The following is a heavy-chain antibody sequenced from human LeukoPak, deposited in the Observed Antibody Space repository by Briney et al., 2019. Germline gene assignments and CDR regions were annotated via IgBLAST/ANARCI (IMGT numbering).Heavy chain of an antibody. V-gene: IGHV3-66*01. CDR1: GFTVSSNY. Sequence: PGRSLRLSCAASGFTVSSNYMSWVRQAPGKELEWVSVIYSGGGTYYADSVKGRFTISRDNSKNTLYLQMNSLRAEDTAVYYCARDRPAPDYGQTDAFDIWGQGTMVTVSS. D-gene: IGHD4-17*01. J-gene: IGHJ3*02. CDR3: ARDRPAPDYGQTDAFDI. CDR2: IYSGGGT.